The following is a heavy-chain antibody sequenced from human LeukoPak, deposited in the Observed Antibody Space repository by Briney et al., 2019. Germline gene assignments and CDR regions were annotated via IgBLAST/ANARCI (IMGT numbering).Heavy chain of an antibody. V-gene: IGHV1-2*06. CDR2: INPNSGAT. J-gene: IGHJ2*01. Sequence: ASVKVSCKPSGYTFTGYYIHWVRQAPGQGLEWMGRINPNSGATNYAQKFQGRVTMTRDTSISTAYMDLTTLRSDDTAVYYCAKSIEYCGADCYGYFDLWGRGTLVTVSS. D-gene: IGHD2-21*02. CDR3: AKSIEYCGADCYGYFDL. CDR1: GYTFTGYY.